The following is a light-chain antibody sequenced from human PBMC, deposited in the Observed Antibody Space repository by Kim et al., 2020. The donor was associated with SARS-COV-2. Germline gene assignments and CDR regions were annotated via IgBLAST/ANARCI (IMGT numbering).Light chain of an antibody. CDR1: QSISSY. Sequence: DIQMTQSPSSLSASVGDSVTITCRASQSISSYLPWYQQKPGKAPKLLIYAASSLQSGVPSRFSGSGSGTDFTLTISSLQPEDFATYFCQQSDTNPVTFGRGTKVDIK. J-gene: IGKJ1*01. CDR3: QQSDTNPVT. V-gene: IGKV1-39*01. CDR2: AAS.